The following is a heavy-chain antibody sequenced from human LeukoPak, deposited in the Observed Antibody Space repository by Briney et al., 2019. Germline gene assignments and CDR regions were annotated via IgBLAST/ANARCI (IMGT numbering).Heavy chain of an antibody. J-gene: IGHJ6*02. CDR2: ISYDGSNK. CDR1: GFTFSSYG. CDR3: AKDTQWLAGGSYGMDV. V-gene: IGHV3-30*18. Sequence: PGGSLRLSCAASGFTFSSYGMHWVRQAPGKGLEWVAVISYDGSNKYYADSVKGRFTISRDNSKNTLYLQMNSLRAEDTAVYYCAKDTQWLAGGSYGMDVWGQGTTVTVSS. D-gene: IGHD6-19*01.